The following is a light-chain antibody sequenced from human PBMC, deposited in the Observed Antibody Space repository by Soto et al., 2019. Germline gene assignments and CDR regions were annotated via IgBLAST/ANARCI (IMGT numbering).Light chain of an antibody. V-gene: IGLV2-14*01. CDR1: SSDVGGYNY. Sequence: QSALTQPVSVSGSPGQSITISCTGTSSDVGGYNYVSWYQQHPGKAPKLMIYEVTNRPSGVSNRFSASKSGNTASLTISGLQAEDEADYYCSSYTSSSTPVVFGGGIKLTVL. CDR2: EVT. J-gene: IGLJ2*01. CDR3: SSYTSSSTPVV.